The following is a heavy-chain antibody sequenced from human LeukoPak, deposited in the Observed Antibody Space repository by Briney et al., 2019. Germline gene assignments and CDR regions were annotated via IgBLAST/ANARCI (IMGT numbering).Heavy chain of an antibody. J-gene: IGHJ5*02. CDR3: ARDWGLYTNYVYWFDP. CDR2: IKPNDGST. V-gene: IGHV1-46*01. Sequence: ASVTVSCKASGYTFTNYYMHWLRQAPGQGLEWMGIIKPNDGSTTYAQKFQGRVTMTRDMSTSTVYMEVSSLRYEDTAVYYCARDWGLYTNYVYWFDPWGQGTLVTVSS. D-gene: IGHD4-11*01. CDR1: GYTFTNYY.